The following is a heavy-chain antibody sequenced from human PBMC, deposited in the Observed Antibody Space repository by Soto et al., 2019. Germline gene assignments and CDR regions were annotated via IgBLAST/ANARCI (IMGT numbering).Heavy chain of an antibody. V-gene: IGHV4-31*03. D-gene: IGHD6-19*01. CDR2: IYYSGST. Sequence: SETLSLTCTVSGGSISSGGYYWSWIRQHPGKGLEWIGYIYYSGSTYYNPSLKSRVTISVDTSKNQFSLKLSSVTAADTAVYYCASGGRLVPFDYWGQGTLLTVSS. CDR1: GGSISSGGYY. CDR3: ASGGRLVPFDY. J-gene: IGHJ4*02.